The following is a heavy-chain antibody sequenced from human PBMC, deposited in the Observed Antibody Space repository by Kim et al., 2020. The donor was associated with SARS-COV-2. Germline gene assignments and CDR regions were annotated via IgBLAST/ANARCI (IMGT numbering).Heavy chain of an antibody. CDR1: GFTFSHYW. CDR2: INTDGSSG. V-gene: IGHV3-74*01. CDR3: VRDPHSYNGNSRCFDY. J-gene: IGHJ4*02. D-gene: IGHD1-7*01. Sequence: GGSLRLSCAASGFTFSHYWMHWVRQAPGKGLVWVSGINTDGSSGSYADSVKGRFTISRDNAKNTLVLQMNSLRDEDTAVYYCVRDPHSYNGNSRCFDYWAQGTLVLVSS.